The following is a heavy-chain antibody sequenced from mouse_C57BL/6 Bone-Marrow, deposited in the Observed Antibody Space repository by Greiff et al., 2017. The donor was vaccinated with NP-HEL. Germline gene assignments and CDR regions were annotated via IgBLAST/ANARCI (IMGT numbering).Heavy chain of an antibody. CDR2: ISDGGSYT. CDR3: ARDLDYYGSSPWFAY. CDR1: GFTFSSYA. Sequence: EVQVVESGGGLVKPGGSLKLSCAASGFTFSSYAMSWVRQTPEKRLEWVATISDGGSYTYYPDNVKGRFTISRDNAKNNLYLQMSHLKSEDTAMYYCARDLDYYGSSPWFAYWGQGTLVTVSA. J-gene: IGHJ3*01. D-gene: IGHD1-1*01. V-gene: IGHV5-4*01.